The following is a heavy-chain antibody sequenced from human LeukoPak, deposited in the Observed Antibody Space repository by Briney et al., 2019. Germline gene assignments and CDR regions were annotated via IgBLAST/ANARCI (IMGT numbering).Heavy chain of an antibody. CDR3: ARSPIRPYDMDV. CDR1: GGSISSYY. Sequence: PSETLSLTCTVSGGSISSYYWSWIRQPPGKGLEWIGYIYYSGSTNYNPSLKSRVTISVDTSKNQFSLKLSSVTAADTAVYYCARSPIRPYDMDVWGQGTTVTVSS. D-gene: IGHD1-1*01. V-gene: IGHV4-59*01. CDR2: IYYSGST. J-gene: IGHJ6*02.